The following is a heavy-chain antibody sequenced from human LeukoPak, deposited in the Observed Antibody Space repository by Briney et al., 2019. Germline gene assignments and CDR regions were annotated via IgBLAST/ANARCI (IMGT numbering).Heavy chain of an antibody. CDR1: GGSISSYY. Sequence: PSETLSLTCTVSGGSISSYYWSWIRQPPGKGLEWIGYIYYSGSTNYNPSLKSRVTISVDTSKNQFSQKLSSVTAADTAVYYCARSTDFWSGYYTTDFDYWGQGTLVTVSS. CDR3: ARSTDFWSGYYTTDFDY. CDR2: IYYSGST. V-gene: IGHV4-59*01. D-gene: IGHD3-3*01. J-gene: IGHJ4*02.